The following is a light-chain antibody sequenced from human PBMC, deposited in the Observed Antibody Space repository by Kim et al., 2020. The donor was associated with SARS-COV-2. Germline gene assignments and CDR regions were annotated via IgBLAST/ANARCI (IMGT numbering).Light chain of an antibody. Sequence: GSPRQTASSACSGHNLGEKQGCWFQQRPGQPPVLVIYKDNKRHSGISERFSGSNSGNTATLTISGTQALDEADYHCQAWDSSFAVFGGGTQLTVL. CDR1: NLGEKQ. CDR3: QAWDSSFAV. V-gene: IGLV3-1*01. CDR2: KDN. J-gene: IGLJ2*01.